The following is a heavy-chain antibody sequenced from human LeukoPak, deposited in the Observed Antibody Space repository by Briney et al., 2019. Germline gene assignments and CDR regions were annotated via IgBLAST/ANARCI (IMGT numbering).Heavy chain of an antibody. D-gene: IGHD6-13*01. J-gene: IGHJ4*02. V-gene: IGHV4-61*01. CDR2: MSNSGHT. CDR3: ARVSVAGTGPDY. CDR1: GGSVSSGSYY. Sequence: SETLSLTCTVSGGSVSSGSYYWSWIRQPPGKGLEWIGFMSNSGHTDSSPSLKSRVTISLDTSKSQFSLKLNSVTAADTAVYYCARVSVAGTGPDYWGQGTLVTVSS.